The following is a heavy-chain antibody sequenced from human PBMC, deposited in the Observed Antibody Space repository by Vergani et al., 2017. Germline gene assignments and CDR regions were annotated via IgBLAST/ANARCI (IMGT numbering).Heavy chain of an antibody. Sequence: EVQLVESGGGLVQPGGSLRLSCSALGFTFSSYAMHWVGQVPGKGMEYVSAISSNGGSTYYADSVKGRFTISRDNSKNTLYLQMSSLRAEDTAVYYCVKDTYYYDSSGYYFLDWGQGTLVTVSS. CDR3: VKDTYYYDSSGYYFLD. CDR1: GFTFSSYA. D-gene: IGHD3-22*01. J-gene: IGHJ1*01. V-gene: IGHV3-64D*06. CDR2: ISSNGGST.